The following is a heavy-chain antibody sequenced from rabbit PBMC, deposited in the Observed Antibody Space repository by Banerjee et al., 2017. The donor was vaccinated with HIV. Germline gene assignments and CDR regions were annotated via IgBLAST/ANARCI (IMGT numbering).Heavy chain of an antibody. CDR3: ARGSGWGTRLDL. V-gene: IGHV1S45*01. Sequence: QEQLVESGGGLVQPEGSLTLTCTASGFDLTNSYDMCWVRQAPGKGLEWIGFIATGNGDSYYANWAKGRFTVSRTSSTTVTLQLNSLTGADTATYFCARGSGWGTRLDLWGPGTLVTVS. CDR2: IATGNGDS. CDR1: GFDLTNSYD. J-gene: IGHJ3*01. D-gene: IGHD4-1*01.